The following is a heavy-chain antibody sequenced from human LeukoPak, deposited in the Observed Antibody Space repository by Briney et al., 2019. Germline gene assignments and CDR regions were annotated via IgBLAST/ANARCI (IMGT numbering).Heavy chain of an antibody. CDR2: ISGRGGST. D-gene: IGHD3-3*01. CDR1: GFTFSSYA. V-gene: IGHV3-23*01. CDR3: AKGRVAYYDFWSGYYGGAFDI. Sequence: PGGSLRLSCAASGFTFSSYAMSWARQAPGKGLQWVSAISGRGGSTYYADSVKGRFTISRDNSKNTLYLQMNSLRAEDTAVYYCAKGRVAYYDFWSGYYGGAFDIWGQGTMVTVSS. J-gene: IGHJ3*02.